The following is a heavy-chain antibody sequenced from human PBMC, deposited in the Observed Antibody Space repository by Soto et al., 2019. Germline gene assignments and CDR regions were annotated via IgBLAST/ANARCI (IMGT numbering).Heavy chain of an antibody. J-gene: IGHJ5*02. CDR2: INAGNGNT. V-gene: IGHV1-3*01. CDR3: ARDTRATMDYDYVWVSYRSPSWFDP. CDR1: GYTFTSYA. Sequence: ASVKVSCKASGYTFTSYAMHWVRQAPGQRLEWMGWINAGNGNTKYSQKFQGRVTITRDTSASTAYMELSSLRSEDTAVYYCARDTRATMDYDYVWVSYRSPSWFDPWGQGTLVTVSS. D-gene: IGHD3-16*02.